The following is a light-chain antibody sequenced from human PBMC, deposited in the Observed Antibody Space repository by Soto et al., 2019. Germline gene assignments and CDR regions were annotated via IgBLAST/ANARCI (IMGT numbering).Light chain of an antibody. CDR1: QSITTY. CDR2: AAS. V-gene: IGKV1-39*01. J-gene: IGKJ5*01. Sequence: DIQMTQSPSSLSASVGDRVTITCRASQSITTYLNWYQHKPGNAPKLLIYAASILQSGVPSRFSGSGSGTDFTLTISTLQPEDFGTYYCQKSYSTLPITFGQGTRLDIK. CDR3: QKSYSTLPIT.